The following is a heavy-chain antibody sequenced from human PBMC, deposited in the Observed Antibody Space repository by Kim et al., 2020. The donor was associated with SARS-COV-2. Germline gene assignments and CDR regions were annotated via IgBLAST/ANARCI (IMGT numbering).Heavy chain of an antibody. CDR1: GFTFSDYN. CDR2: ISSSSTTM. CDR3: ARNPGYSGAGAIDY. J-gene: IGHJ4*02. Sequence: GGSLRLSCAASGFTFSDYNMNWVRQAPGKGLEWVSYISSSSTTMYYTDSVNGRFTVSRDNAKNALYLQMNSLRAEDTAVYYCARNPGYSGAGAIDYWGQGTLVTVSS. D-gene: IGHD5-12*01. V-gene: IGHV3-48*04.